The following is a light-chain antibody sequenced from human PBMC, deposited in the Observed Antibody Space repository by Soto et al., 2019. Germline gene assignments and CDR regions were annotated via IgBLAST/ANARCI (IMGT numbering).Light chain of an antibody. CDR1: QGISSY. CDR3: QQRHSYPIT. V-gene: IGKV1-9*01. CDR2: TAS. Sequence: DIQLTQSPSFLSASVGDRVTITCRASQGISSYLAWYQQKPGKAPNLLIHTASTLQTGVPSRFSGSGSGTEFTLTISSLQPEDFATYYCQQRHSYPITFGQGTDWRL. J-gene: IGKJ5*01.